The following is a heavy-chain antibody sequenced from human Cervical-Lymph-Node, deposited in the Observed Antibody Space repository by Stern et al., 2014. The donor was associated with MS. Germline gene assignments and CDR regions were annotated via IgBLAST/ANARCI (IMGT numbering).Heavy chain of an antibody. CDR2: ITNVGST. J-gene: IGHJ4*02. V-gene: IGHV3-53*01. Sequence: QLVESGGGVIQPGGSLRLSCTASGFTVSRDYMTWVRQAPGKGLEWVSLITNVGSTFYTNSVKGRFTISRDDSKNTVYLHMTSLRAEDTAMYYCARDTSSPERSDWWGQGTLVTVSS. CDR3: ARDTSSPERSDW. D-gene: IGHD1-1*01. CDR1: GFTVSRDY.